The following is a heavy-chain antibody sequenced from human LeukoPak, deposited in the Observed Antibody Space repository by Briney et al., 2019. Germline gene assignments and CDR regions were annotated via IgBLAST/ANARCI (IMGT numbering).Heavy chain of an antibody. CDR1: GFTFSTFW. D-gene: IGHD4-17*01. J-gene: IGHJ4*02. CDR3: TRGHYDVYV. Sequence: PGGSLRLSCVGSGFTFSTFWMNWVRQAPGKGLEGVANIREDGSEKNYVDSVKGRFTISRDNAKNSLYLQMNRLRIEGTALYYCTRGHYDVYVWDEGALVTGSS. V-gene: IGHV3-7*01. CDR2: IREDGSEK.